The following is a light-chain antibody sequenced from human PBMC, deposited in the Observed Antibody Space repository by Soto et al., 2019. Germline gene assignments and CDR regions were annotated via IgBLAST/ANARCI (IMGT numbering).Light chain of an antibody. V-gene: IGLV2-14*01. CDR2: EVH. J-gene: IGLJ1*01. Sequence: QSALTQPASVSGSPGQSITISCTGTSSDVGSYNYVSWYQQHPGKAPKLMIYEVHHRHSGVYNRLSGYKSGNTASMNISGLRAEDEADYFCSYYTANKNIHYVFGNGNTVTV. CDR1: SSDVGSYNY. CDR3: SYYTANKNIHYV.